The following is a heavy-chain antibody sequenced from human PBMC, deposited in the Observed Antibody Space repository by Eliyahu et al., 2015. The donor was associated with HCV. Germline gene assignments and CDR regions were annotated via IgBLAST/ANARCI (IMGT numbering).Heavy chain of an antibody. Sequence: QVQLQESGPGLVKPSXTLSLTXHWNWSRQPPGKGLEWIGEWNGYINDRVIIAYNPSLKNRVTMSLDASKNFFSLKLRSVTATDTAVYYCARERAEGSGLAFDIWGQGMMVTVSS. D-gene: IGHD3-10*01. J-gene: IGHJ3*02. CDR2: INDRVII. CDR3: ARERAEGSGLAFDI. V-gene: IGHV4-59*11.